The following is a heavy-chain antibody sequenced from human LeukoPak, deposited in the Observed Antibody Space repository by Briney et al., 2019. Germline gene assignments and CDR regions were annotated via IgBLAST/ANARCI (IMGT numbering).Heavy chain of an antibody. D-gene: IGHD6-19*01. V-gene: IGHV4-39*07. CDR1: GGSISSSSYY. Sequence: SETLSLTCTVSGGSISSSSYYWGWIRQPPGKGLEWIGSIYYSGSTYYNPSLKSRVTISVDTSKNQFSLKLSSVTAADTAVYYCARAGTAVAVAYWGQGTLVTVSS. CDR3: ARAGTAVAVAY. J-gene: IGHJ4*02. CDR2: IYYSGST.